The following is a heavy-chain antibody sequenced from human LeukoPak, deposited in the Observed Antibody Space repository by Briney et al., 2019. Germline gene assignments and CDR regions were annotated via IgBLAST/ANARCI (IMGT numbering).Heavy chain of an antibody. CDR2: ISYDGSNK. V-gene: IGHV3-30*18. CDR3: VKAWYYYGSGSYGFDY. Sequence: GGSLGLSCAASGFTFNSYGMHWVRQAPGKGLEWVAVISYDGSNKYYADSVKGRFTISRDNSKNTLYLQMNSLRAEDTAVYYCVKAWYYYGSGSYGFDYWGQGTLVTVSS. J-gene: IGHJ4*02. D-gene: IGHD3-10*01. CDR1: GFTFNSYG.